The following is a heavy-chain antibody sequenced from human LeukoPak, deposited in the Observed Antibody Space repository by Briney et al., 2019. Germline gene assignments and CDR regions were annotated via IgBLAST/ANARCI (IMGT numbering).Heavy chain of an antibody. V-gene: IGHV4-39*01. CDR1: GGSISSSSYY. CDR3: ARIQAVVVPAAMRNVHYYYYYGMDV. D-gene: IGHD2-2*01. Sequence: NPSETLSLTCTVSGGSISSSSYYWGWIRQPPGKGLEWIGSIYYSGSTYYNPSLKSRVTISVDTSKNQFSLKLSSVTAADTAVYYCARIQAVVVPAAMRNVHYYYYYGMDVWGQGTTVTVSS. J-gene: IGHJ6*02. CDR2: IYYSGST.